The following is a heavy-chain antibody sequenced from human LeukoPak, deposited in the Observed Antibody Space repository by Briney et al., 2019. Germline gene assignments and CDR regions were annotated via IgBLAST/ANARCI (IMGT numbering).Heavy chain of an antibody. CDR3: ARLKGYDSSGYHDY. CDR2: ISGYKGNT. Sequence: SVKVSCKASGYTCTSYGVSWVRQAPGQGLEWMGWISGYKGNTNYAQNLQGRVTMTTDTSTSTAYMELRSLRSDDTAVYYCARLKGYDSSGYHDYWGQGTLVTVSS. J-gene: IGHJ4*02. D-gene: IGHD3-22*01. V-gene: IGHV1-18*01. CDR1: GYTCTSYG.